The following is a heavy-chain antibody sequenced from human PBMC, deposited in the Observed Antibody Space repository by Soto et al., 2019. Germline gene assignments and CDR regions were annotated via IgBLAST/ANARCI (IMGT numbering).Heavy chain of an antibody. J-gene: IGHJ4*02. CDR2: ISYDGSNT. CDR3: AKEGGLSGSYYISSSYYFDY. CDR1: GFTFSSYG. D-gene: IGHD1-26*01. V-gene: IGHV3-30*18. Sequence: QVQLVESGGGVVQPGRSLRLSCVASGFTFSSYGMHWVRQAPGKGLEWVAIISYDGSNTYYADSVKGRFTISRDNSKNTLYRQMNSLRAEDTSVYYCAKEGGLSGSYYISSSYYFDYWGQGTLGTVSS.